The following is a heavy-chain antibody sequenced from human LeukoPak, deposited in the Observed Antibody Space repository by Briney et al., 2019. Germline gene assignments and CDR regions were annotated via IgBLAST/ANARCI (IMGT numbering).Heavy chain of an antibody. D-gene: IGHD4-17*01. CDR3: ARDLYPVTTVTTGGY. J-gene: IGHJ4*02. CDR1: GYTFTKYA. Sequence: ASVKVSCKASGYTFTKYAMNWVRQAPGQGLEWMGWINPNSGGTNYAQKFQGRVTMTRDTSISTAYMELSSLRSDDTAMYYCARDLYPVTTVTTGGYWGQGTLVTVSS. CDR2: INPNSGGT. V-gene: IGHV1-2*02.